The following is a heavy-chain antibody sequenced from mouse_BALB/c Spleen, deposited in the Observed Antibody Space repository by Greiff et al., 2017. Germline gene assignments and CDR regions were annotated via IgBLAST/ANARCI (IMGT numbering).Heavy chain of an antibody. J-gene: IGHJ2*01. CDR1: GYSITSGYY. D-gene: IGHD1-1*01. CDR2: IRYDGSN. V-gene: IGHV3-6*02. Sequence: DVKLQESGPGLVKPSQSLSLTCSVTGYSITSGYYWNWIRQFPGNKLEWMGYIRYDGSNNYNPSLKNRISITRDTSKNQFFLKLNSVTTEDTATYYCARAGGSSYLYYFDYWGQGTTLTVSS. CDR3: ARAGGSSYLYYFDY.